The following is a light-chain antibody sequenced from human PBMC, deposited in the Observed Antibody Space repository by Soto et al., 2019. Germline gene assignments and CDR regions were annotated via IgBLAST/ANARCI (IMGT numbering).Light chain of an antibody. V-gene: IGLV2-11*01. CDR3: SSYTTSNTLV. CDR2: DVS. J-gene: IGLJ2*01. CDR1: SSDVGGYNY. Sequence: QSALTQPRSVSGSPGQSVTISCTGTSSDVGGYNYVSWYQQHPGKAPKVMIYDVSERPSGVPDRFSGSKSGNTASLTISGLQAEDEADYYCSSYTTSNTLVFGGGTKLTVL.